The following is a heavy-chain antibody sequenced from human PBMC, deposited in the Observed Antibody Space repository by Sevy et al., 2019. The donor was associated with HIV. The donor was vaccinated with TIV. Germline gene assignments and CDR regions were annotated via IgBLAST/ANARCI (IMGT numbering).Heavy chain of an antibody. J-gene: IGHJ4*02. D-gene: IGHD1-26*01. Sequence: SETRSLTCTVSGGPITSLYWNWIRQPPGKGLEWIANIYYNGHINYNPSLKIRVTLSLDTSKNQFSLRLSSVTAADTAMYYCAGENAWGRGYSWGQGTLVTVSS. CDR1: GGPITSLY. CDR3: AGENAWGRGYS. CDR2: IYYNGHI. V-gene: IGHV4-59*08.